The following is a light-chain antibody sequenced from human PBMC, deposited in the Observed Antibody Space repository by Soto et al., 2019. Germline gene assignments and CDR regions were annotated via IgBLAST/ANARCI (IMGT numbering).Light chain of an antibody. CDR1: QSVSSD. CDR2: GAS. J-gene: IGKJ1*01. CDR3: QLYNNWPPWT. Sequence: EIVMTQSPATLSVSPGESVTLSCRASQSVSSDLAWYQQKPGQAPRLLFYGASTRATGVPARFSGSGSGTEFTLTISSLQSEDFGVYYCQLYNNWPPWTFGQGTKV. V-gene: IGKV3-15*01.